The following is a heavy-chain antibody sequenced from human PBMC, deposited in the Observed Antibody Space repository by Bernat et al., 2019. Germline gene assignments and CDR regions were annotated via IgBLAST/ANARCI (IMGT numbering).Heavy chain of an antibody. Sequence: QVQLVESGGGVVQPGRSLTLSCAASGFSFTTYGIHWVRQAPGKGLEWVAVISNDGSGRYYAGSVKGRFTISRDNSKNMLYLQMNSLRPEDTAVYYCAKDMPYMDVWGNGTTVTVSS. V-gene: IGHV3-30*18. CDR1: GFSFTTYG. CDR2: ISNDGSGR. J-gene: IGHJ6*03. CDR3: AKDMPYMDV. D-gene: IGHD2-2*01.